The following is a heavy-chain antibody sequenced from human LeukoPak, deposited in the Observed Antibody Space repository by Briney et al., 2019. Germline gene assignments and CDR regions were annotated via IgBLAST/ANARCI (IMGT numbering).Heavy chain of an antibody. CDR3: ARAYNWKPHRGWFDP. Sequence: SETLSLTCAVYGGSFSGYYWSWIRQPPGKGLEWIGEINHSGSTNYNPSLKSRVTISVDTSKNQFSLKLSSVTAADTAVYYCARAYNWKPHRGWFDPWGQGTLVTVSS. CDR1: GGSFSGYY. D-gene: IGHD1-20*01. J-gene: IGHJ5*02. CDR2: INHSGST. V-gene: IGHV4-34*01.